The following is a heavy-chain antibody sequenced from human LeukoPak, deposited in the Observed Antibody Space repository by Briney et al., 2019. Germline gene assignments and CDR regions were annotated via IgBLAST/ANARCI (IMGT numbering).Heavy chain of an antibody. D-gene: IGHD3-10*02. V-gene: IGHV4-4*07. Sequence: NTSETPSLTCTVSGGSISSYYWSWIRQPAGKGLEWIGRIYTSGSTNYNPSLKSRVTMSVDTSKNQFSLKLSSVTAADTAVYYCARITMSVAFDIWGQGTMVTVSS. CDR2: IYTSGST. CDR1: GGSISSYY. J-gene: IGHJ3*02. CDR3: ARITMSVAFDI.